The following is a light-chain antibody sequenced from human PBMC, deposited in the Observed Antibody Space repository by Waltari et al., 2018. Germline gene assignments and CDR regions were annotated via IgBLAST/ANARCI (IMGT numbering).Light chain of an antibody. Sequence: EIVMTQSPATLSVSPGERATLSCRASQSFSSDLAWYQQKPGQAPRLLFHGASTRATGIPARFSGSGSGTDFTISISSLQSEDFALYYCQQYNDWPKITFGQGTRLEIK. CDR1: QSFSSD. CDR2: GAS. V-gene: IGKV3-15*01. J-gene: IGKJ5*01. CDR3: QQYNDWPKIT.